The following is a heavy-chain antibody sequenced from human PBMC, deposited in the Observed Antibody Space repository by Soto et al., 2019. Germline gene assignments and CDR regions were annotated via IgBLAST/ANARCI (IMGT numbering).Heavy chain of an antibody. J-gene: IGHJ4*02. CDR3: ARCSFHGGPFDY. D-gene: IGHD2-15*01. Sequence: SETLSLTCAVYGGSFSGYYWSWIRQPPGKGLEWIGEINHSGSTNYNPSLKSRVTISVDTSKNQFSLKLSSVTAADTAVYYCARCSFHGGPFDYWGQGTLVTVSS. CDR2: INHSGST. CDR1: GGSFSGYY. V-gene: IGHV4-34*01.